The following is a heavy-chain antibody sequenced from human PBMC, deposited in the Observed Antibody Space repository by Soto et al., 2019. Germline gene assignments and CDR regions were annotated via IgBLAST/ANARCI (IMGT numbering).Heavy chain of an antibody. CDR2: IIPILGIA. V-gene: IGHV1-69*08. CDR3: AKDYGGKDGDY. D-gene: IGHD4-17*01. Sequence: VQLVQSGAEVKKPGSSVKVSCKASGGTFSSYTISWVRQAPGQGLEWMGRIIPILGIANYAQKFQGRVTITADKSTSTAYMELSSLRSEDTAVYYCAKDYGGKDGDYWGQGTLVIVSS. CDR1: GGTFSSYT. J-gene: IGHJ4*02.